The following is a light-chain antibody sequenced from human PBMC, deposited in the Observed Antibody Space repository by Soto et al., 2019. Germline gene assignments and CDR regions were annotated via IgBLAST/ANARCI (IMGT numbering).Light chain of an antibody. J-gene: IGKJ4*01. Sequence: EIVMTQSPVTLSVSPGERATLSCRASQSVRRNLAWYQQKPGQAPRLLISGASTRATGIPARFSGSGSGTEFTLTISSLQSEDFAVYYCQQRSNWPPVTFGGGTKVDIK. V-gene: IGKV3-15*01. CDR3: QQRSNWPPVT. CDR1: QSVRRN. CDR2: GAS.